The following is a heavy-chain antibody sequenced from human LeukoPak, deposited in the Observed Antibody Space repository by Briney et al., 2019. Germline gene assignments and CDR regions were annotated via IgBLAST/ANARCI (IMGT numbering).Heavy chain of an antibody. J-gene: IGHJ3*02. CDR3: AAGTPNIVAHDAFDI. CDR2: IVVGSGHT. Sequence: GTSVKVSCKASGFTFTSSAMQWVRQARGQRLEWIGWIVVGSGHTNYAQKFQERVTITRDMSTSTAYMELSSLRSEDTAVYYCAAGTPNIVAHDAFDIWGQGTMVTVSS. D-gene: IGHD5-12*01. CDR1: GFTFTSSA. V-gene: IGHV1-58*02.